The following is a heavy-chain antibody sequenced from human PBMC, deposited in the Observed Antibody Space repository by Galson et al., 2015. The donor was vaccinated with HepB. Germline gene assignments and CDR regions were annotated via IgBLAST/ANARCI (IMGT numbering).Heavy chain of an antibody. CDR2: FDPEDGET. V-gene: IGHV1-24*01. Sequence: SVKVSCKVSGYTLTELSMHWVRQAPGKGLEWMGGFDPEDGETIYAQKFQGRVTMTGDTSTDTAYMELSSLRSEDTAVYYCATVHYYDSSGPFDYWGQGTLVTVSS. CDR3: ATVHYYDSSGPFDY. J-gene: IGHJ4*02. CDR1: GYTLTELS. D-gene: IGHD3-22*01.